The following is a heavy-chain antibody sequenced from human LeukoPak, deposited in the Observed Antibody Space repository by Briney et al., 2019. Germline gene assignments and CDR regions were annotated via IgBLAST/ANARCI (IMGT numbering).Heavy chain of an antibody. D-gene: IGHD6-13*01. CDR1: GGTFSSYA. Sequence: VASVKVSCKASGGTFSSYAISWVRQAPGQGLEWMGGIIPIFGTANYAQKFQGRVTITADESTSTAYMELSSLRSEDTAVYYCASPSRPPTGSEYYFDYWGQGTLVTVSS. V-gene: IGHV1-69*13. CDR3: ASPSRPPTGSEYYFDY. J-gene: IGHJ4*02. CDR2: IIPIFGTA.